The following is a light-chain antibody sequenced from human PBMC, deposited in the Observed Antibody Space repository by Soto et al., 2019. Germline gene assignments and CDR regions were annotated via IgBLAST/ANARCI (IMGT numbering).Light chain of an antibody. CDR3: QHYKMYSPWT. J-gene: IGKJ1*01. CDR2: KAA. Sequence: DIQMTQSPSTLSASVGDRVAITCRASDNIAPWVAWYQQKPGKAPKLLIYKAANLADEVPSRFAGSGSGTEFTLTISSLQPDDFATYYCQHYKMYSPWTFGQGTKVDIK. V-gene: IGKV1-5*03. CDR1: DNIAPW.